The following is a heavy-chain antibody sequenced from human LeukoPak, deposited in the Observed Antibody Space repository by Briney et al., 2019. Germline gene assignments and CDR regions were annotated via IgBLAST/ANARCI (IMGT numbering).Heavy chain of an antibody. CDR3: TRDGIPETNRSGYYIDY. D-gene: IGHD3-3*01. J-gene: IGHJ4*02. CDR1: GFTFGDYA. Sequence: GGSLRLSCTASGFTFGDYAMSWVRQAPGKGLEWVGSIRSRTHGGTTEFAAPVKDRFSISRDDSKRIAYLQMNSLKTEDTAVYYCTRDGIPETNRSGYYIDYWGQGTLVTVSS. CDR2: IRSRTHGGTT. V-gene: IGHV3-49*04.